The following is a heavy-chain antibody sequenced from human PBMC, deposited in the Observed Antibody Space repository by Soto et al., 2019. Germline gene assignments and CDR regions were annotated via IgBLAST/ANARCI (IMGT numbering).Heavy chain of an antibody. CDR2: TNNNGGDT. V-gene: IGHV3-64*01. CDR1: GFTFSSYG. D-gene: IGHD5-12*01. CDR3: AKDRYSGYGSYHYMDV. J-gene: IGHJ6*03. Sequence: GESLKISCAASGFTFSSYGMHWVRQAPGKGLEYVSATNNNGGDTYYASSVKGRFTISRDNSKNTLYLQMGSLRAEDMAVYFCAKDRYSGYGSYHYMDVWGKGTTVTVSS.